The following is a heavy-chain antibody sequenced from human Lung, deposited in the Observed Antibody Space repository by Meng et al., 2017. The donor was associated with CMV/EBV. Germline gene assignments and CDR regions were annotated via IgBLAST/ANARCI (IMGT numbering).Heavy chain of an antibody. CDR1: GFTFSSYA. CDR2: ISGSGGST. V-gene: IGHV3-23*02. D-gene: IGHD2-8*02. CDR3: AKGGWSKPPNWL. Sequence: GESLKISCAASGFTFSSYAMSWVRQARGKGLEWVSAISGSGGSTYYEDSVKGGFTISRDNSKNTLYLQRNSLRAEDTAVYYSAKGGWSKPPNWLWGQGTLVTVSS. J-gene: IGHJ4*02.